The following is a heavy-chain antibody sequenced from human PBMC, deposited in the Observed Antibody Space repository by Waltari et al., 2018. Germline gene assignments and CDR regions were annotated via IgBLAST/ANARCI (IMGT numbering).Heavy chain of an antibody. D-gene: IGHD6-13*01. V-gene: IGHV4-39*07. Sequence: QLQLQESGPGLVKPSETLSLTCTVSGGSISSSSYYWGWIRQPPGKGLEWIGSIYYSGSTYYNPSLKSRVTISVDTSKNQFSLKLSSVTAADTAVYHCARDAPPLAAAGRANFDYWGQGTLVTVSS. CDR2: IYYSGST. CDR1: GGSISSSSYY. J-gene: IGHJ4*02. CDR3: ARDAPPLAAAGRANFDY.